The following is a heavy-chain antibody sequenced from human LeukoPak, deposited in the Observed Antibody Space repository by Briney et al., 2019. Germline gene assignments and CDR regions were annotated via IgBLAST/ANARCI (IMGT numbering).Heavy chain of an antibody. J-gene: IGHJ4*02. V-gene: IGHV3-30*02. D-gene: IGHD6-19*01. Sequence: PGRSLRLSCAASGFTFSSYAMHWVRQAPGKWLEWMAFIRSDGSNKYYADSVKGRFTISRDNSKNTLYLQMNSLRAEDTAVYYCARILDSAWGELGYWGQGTLVTVSS. CDR3: ARILDSAWGELGY. CDR2: IRSDGSNK. CDR1: GFTFSSYA.